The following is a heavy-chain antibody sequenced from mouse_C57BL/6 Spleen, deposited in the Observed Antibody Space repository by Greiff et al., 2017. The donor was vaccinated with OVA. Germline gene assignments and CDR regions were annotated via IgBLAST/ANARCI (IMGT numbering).Heavy chain of an antibody. CDR3: TRVYGSSYYFDY. Sequence: EVKLMESGGGLVQPGGSMKLSCAASGFTFSDAWMDWVRQSPEKGLEWVAEIRNKANNHATYYAESVKVRFTISRDDSKSSVYLQMNSLRAEDTGIDYCTRVYGSSYYFDYWGQGTTLTVSS. J-gene: IGHJ2*01. V-gene: IGHV6-6*01. D-gene: IGHD1-1*01. CDR1: GFTFSDAW. CDR2: IRNKANNHAT.